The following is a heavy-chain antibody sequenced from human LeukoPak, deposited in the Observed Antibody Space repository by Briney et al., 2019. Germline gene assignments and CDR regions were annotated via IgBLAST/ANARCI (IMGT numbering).Heavy chain of an antibody. V-gene: IGHV1-8*01. J-gene: IGHJ6*02. Sequence: ASVKVSCKTSGDTFTSYDMNWVRQATGQRLEWTGWMNPNSGNTVYAQKFRGRVTMTGDTSTSTAYMELSSLRSEDTAVYYCARGGTLVQGVTILYGMDVWGQGTTVTVSS. CDR1: GDTFTSYD. CDR3: ARGGTLVQGVTILYGMDV. CDR2: MNPNSGNT. D-gene: IGHD3-10*01.